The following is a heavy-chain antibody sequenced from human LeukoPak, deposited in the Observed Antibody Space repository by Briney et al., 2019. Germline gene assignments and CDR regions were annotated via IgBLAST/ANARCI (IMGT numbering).Heavy chain of an antibody. CDR3: ARGSVVTAI. CDR2: INHSGST. J-gene: IGHJ4*02. D-gene: IGHD2-21*02. V-gene: IGHV4-34*01. CDR1: GGSFSGYY. Sequence: PSETLSLTCAVYGGSFSGYYWSWIPQPPGKGLEWIGEINHSGSTNYNPSLKSRVTISVDTSKNQFSLKLSSVTAADTAVYYCARGSVVTAIWGQGTLVTVSS.